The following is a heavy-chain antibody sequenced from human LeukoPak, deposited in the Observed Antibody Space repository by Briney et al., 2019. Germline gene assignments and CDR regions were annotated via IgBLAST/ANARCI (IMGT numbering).Heavy chain of an antibody. CDR3: AKEPTTEAIFGVVIGPY. J-gene: IGHJ4*02. CDR1: GFTFSSYG. D-gene: IGHD3-3*01. CDR2: IRYDGSNK. Sequence: GGSLRLSCAASGFTFSSYGMHWVRQAPGKGLEWVAFIRYDGSNKYHADSVKGRFTISRDNSKNTLYLQMNSLRAEDTAVYYCAKEPTTEAIFGVVIGPYWGQGTLVTVSS. V-gene: IGHV3-30*02.